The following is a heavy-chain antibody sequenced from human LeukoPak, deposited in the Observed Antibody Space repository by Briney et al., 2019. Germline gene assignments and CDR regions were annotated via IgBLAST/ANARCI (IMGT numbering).Heavy chain of an antibody. V-gene: IGHV3-48*01. CDR1: GLKFNTYN. CDR3: AADDYSSDGSDSDWEPV. Sequence: PGGSLRLSCAVSGLKFNTYNMNWVRQVPGKGPEWVSYISSNSQKIYYADSVKGRFTISRDNAKNSLYLQMKSLRVEDSALYYCAADDYSSDGSDSDWEPVWRQGTTVTVSS. CDR2: ISSNSQKI. D-gene: IGHD3-16*01. J-gene: IGHJ3*01.